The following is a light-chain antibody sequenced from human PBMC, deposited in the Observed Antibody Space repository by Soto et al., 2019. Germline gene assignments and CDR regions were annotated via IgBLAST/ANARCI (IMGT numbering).Light chain of an antibody. Sequence: QLVLTQPPSASGSPGQSVTISCTGTSNDIGTYKYVSWYQQHPGKAPKLMIYEVTKRPSGVPDRFSGSKSGSTASLTVSGIQPEDEADYYCSSYAGSNNWVFGGGTKLTV. J-gene: IGLJ2*01. CDR2: EVT. CDR1: SNDIGTYKY. V-gene: IGLV2-8*01. CDR3: SSYAGSNNWV.